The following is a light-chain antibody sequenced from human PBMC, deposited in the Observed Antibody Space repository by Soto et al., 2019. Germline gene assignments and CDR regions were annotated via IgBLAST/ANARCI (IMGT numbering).Light chain of an antibody. CDR1: SPNIGGNT. CDR3: SAWDDSLNGHVV. CDR2: TNN. Sequence: QSVLTQPPSASGAPGQRVTISCSGSSPNIGGNTVNWYRQLPGTAPKLLIHTNNERPSGVPDRFSGSKSGTSASLAITGLQSEDEADYYCSAWDDSLNGHVVFGGGTKLTVL. V-gene: IGLV1-44*01. J-gene: IGLJ2*01.